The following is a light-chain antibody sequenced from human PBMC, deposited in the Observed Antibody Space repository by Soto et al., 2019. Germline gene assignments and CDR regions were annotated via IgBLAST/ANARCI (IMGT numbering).Light chain of an antibody. CDR2: GAS. CDR3: QQYNNWPYT. Sequence: EIVMTQSPATLSVSPGERATLSCRASQSVSSNLAWYQQKPGQAPRLLIDGASTRATGIPARFSGSGSGTESTLTISSLQSEDFAVYYCQQYNNWPYTFGQGTKLEIK. V-gene: IGKV3-15*01. J-gene: IGKJ2*01. CDR1: QSVSSN.